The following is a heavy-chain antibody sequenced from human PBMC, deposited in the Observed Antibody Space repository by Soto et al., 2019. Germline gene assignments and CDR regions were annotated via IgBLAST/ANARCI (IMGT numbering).Heavy chain of an antibody. V-gene: IGHV3-9*01. D-gene: IGHD2-8*01. CDR3: AKYIICSLCTICYLLFYFFCFFF. CDR2: ISWNSGSI. Sequence: EVQLVESGGGLVQPGRSLRLSCAASGFTFDDYAMHWVRQAPGKGLEWVSGISWNSGSIGYADSVKGRFTISRDNVKNSLYLQMNSLRADVTSFYFCAKYIICSLCTICYLLFYFFCFFFWGQGIMVIV. CDR1: GFTFDDYA. J-gene: IGHJ3*01.